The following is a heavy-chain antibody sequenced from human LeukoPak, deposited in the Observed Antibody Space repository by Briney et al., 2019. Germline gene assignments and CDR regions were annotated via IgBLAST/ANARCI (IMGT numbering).Heavy chain of an antibody. V-gene: IGHV3-30*18. J-gene: IGHJ4*02. CDR1: GFTFSSYG. CDR2: ISYDGSNK. Sequence: GVSLRLSCAASGFTFSSYGMHWVRQAPGKGLEWVAVISYDGSNKYYADSVKGRFTISRDNSKNTLYLQMNSLRAEDTAVYYCAKVGLEAPFDYWGQGTLVTVSS. CDR3: AKVGLEAPFDY. D-gene: IGHD3-3*01.